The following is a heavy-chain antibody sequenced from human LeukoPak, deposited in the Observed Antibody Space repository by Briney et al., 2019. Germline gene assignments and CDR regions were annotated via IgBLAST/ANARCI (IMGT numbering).Heavy chain of an antibody. D-gene: IGHD3-3*01. V-gene: IGHV5-51*01. CDR1: GYTFSSYW. Sequence: GESLRISCKGSGYTFSSYWIGWVRQMPGKGLEWMGIIYPGDTDTRYSPSLQGQVTISVDTSIGTAYLQWSSLKASDTAIYYCARQNDFRLDYWGQGTLVTVSS. CDR3: ARQNDFRLDY. J-gene: IGHJ4*02. CDR2: IYPGDTDT.